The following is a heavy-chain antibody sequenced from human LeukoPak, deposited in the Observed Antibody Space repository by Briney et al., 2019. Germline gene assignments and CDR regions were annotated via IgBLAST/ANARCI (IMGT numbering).Heavy chain of an antibody. CDR3: ARTVVPAAHFDY. D-gene: IGHD2-2*01. V-gene: IGHV4-39*07. CDR2: IYYSGST. J-gene: IGHJ4*02. CDR1: GGSISSSSYY. Sequence: SETLSLTCTVSGGSISSSSYYWGWIRQPPGKGLEWIGSIYYSGSTYYNPSLKSRVTISVDTSKNQFSLKLSSVTAADTAVYYCARTVVPAAHFDYWGQGTLVTVSS.